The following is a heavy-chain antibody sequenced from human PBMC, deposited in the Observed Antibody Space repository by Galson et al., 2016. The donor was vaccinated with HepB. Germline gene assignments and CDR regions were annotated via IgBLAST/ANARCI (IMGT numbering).Heavy chain of an antibody. CDR2: ISGSGGST. D-gene: IGHD3-10*01. Sequence: SLRLSCAASGFTFRNYAMYWVRQAPGKGLEWVSAISGSGGSTYYADSVKGRFTISRDNSKNTLYLQMNSLRAEDTAVYYCAKGLWFGELFPKGLNVWGQGTTVTVSS. CDR1: GFTFRNYA. V-gene: IGHV3-23*01. CDR3: AKGLWFGELFPKGLNV. J-gene: IGHJ6*02.